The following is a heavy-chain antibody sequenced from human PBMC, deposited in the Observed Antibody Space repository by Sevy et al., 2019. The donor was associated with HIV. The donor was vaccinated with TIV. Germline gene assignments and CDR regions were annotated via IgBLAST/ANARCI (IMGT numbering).Heavy chain of an antibody. D-gene: IGHD3-3*02. CDR2: ISSRSTYT. CDR1: GFIFTNYG. V-gene: IGHV3-21*05. CDR3: ARVRYDSSIYYFDY. Sequence: GGSLRLSCAASGFIFTNYGMHWVRQAPGKGLEWVSYISSRSTYTNYADSVKGRFTISRDNAKNSLYLQMNSLRGEDTAVYYCARVRYDSSIYYFDYWGQGTLVTVSS. J-gene: IGHJ4*02.